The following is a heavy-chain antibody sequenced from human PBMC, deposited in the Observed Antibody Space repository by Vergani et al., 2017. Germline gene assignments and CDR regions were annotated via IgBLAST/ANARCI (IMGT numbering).Heavy chain of an antibody. J-gene: IGHJ5*02. D-gene: IGHD2/OR15-2a*01. CDR2: SNWNGGST. Sequence: EVQLVESGGGVVRPGGSLRLSCAASGFTFDDYGMSWVRQAPGKGLEWVSGSNWNGGSTGYADSVKGRFTISRDNAKNSLYLQMNSLRAVDTALYHCARVLSLSLASGRGFDPWGQGTLVTVSS. CDR1: GFTFDDYG. CDR3: ARVLSLSLASGRGFDP. V-gene: IGHV3-20*01.